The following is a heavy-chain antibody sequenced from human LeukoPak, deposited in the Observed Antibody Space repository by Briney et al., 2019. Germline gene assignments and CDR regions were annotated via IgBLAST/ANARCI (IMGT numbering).Heavy chain of an antibody. CDR1: GYTFTSYG. CDR2: ISAYNGNT. CDR3: ARVGSSATRSYYYYMDV. J-gene: IGHJ6*03. V-gene: IGHV1-18*01. D-gene: IGHD2-2*01. Sequence: GASVKVSCKASGYTFTSYGISWVRQAPGQGLEWMGWISAYNGNTNYAQKLQGRVTMTTDTSTSTAYMELRSLRSDDTAVYYCARVGSSATRSYYYYMDVWGKGTTVTVSS.